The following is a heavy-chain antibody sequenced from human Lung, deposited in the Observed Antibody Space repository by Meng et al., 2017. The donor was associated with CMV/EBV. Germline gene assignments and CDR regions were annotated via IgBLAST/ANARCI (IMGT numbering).Heavy chain of an antibody. V-gene: IGHV1-2*02. D-gene: IGHD3-3*01. CDR1: GYTFTGYY. CDR3: SRDLVTIFGVVGTFGY. CDR2: IDPNSGGT. J-gene: IGHJ4*02. Sequence: ASXXVSXKSSGYTFTGYYMHWVRQAPGQGLEWMGWIDPNSGGTNYAQKFQGRVTMTRDTSINTEYMELSRLRSDDTAVYYCSRDLVTIFGVVGTFGYWGQGTLVTVSS.